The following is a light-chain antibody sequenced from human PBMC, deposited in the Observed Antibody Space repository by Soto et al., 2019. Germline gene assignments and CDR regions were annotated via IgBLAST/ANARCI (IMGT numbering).Light chain of an antibody. CDR2: QAS. J-gene: IGKJ1*01. CDR1: QSINGW. CDR3: LQYNSYPRT. Sequence: DIPMTQSPSALSASVGDRVTITCRASQSINGWLAWYQQKPGKAPKLLISQASSLQTGVPSRFSGSGSGTEFTLTVSSLQPDDFATYYCLQYNSYPRTFGQGTKVEIK. V-gene: IGKV1-5*03.